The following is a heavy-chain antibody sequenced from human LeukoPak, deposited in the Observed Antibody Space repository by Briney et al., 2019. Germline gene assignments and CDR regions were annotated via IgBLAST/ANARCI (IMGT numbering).Heavy chain of an antibody. J-gene: IGHJ6*03. CDR1: GSTFTFYA. Sequence: GGSLRLSCAASGSTFTFYAMSWVRQAPGKGLEWVSVISGSGGSTYYADSVKGRFPISRDNSKNTLYLQMDSLRAEDTAVYYCAKWDGDLYYYYYMDVWGKGTTVTVSS. V-gene: IGHV3-23*01. D-gene: IGHD4-17*01. CDR2: ISGSGGST. CDR3: AKWDGDLYYYYYMDV.